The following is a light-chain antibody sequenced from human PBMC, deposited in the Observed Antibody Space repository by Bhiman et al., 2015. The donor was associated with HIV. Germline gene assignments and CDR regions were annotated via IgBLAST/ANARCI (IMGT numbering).Light chain of an antibody. J-gene: IGLJ1*01. CDR1: ASNIGAGYD. CDR2: DVS. V-gene: IGLV1-40*01. Sequence: QSVLTQPPSVSGAPGQRVTISCTGSASNIGAGYDVHWYQHLPGTAPKLMIYDVSKRPSGVSNRFSGSKSGNTASLTISGLQAEDEADYYCCSYAGSSTFXVFGTGTKVTVL. CDR3: CSYAGSSTFXV.